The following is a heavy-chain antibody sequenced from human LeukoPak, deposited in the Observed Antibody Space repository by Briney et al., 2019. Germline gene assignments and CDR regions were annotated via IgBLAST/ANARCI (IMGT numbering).Heavy chain of an antibody. Sequence: SETLSLTCTVSGGSISTYFWTWIRQPPGKGLEWIGYIYYNGDTNYDPSLKSRVTISVDTSKNQFSLKLSSVTAADTAVYYCARVGGFVSSSWYFDYWGQGTLVTVSS. CDR3: ARVGGFVSSSWYFDY. D-gene: IGHD6-13*01. CDR1: GGSISTYF. CDR2: IYYNGDT. J-gene: IGHJ4*02. V-gene: IGHV4-59*01.